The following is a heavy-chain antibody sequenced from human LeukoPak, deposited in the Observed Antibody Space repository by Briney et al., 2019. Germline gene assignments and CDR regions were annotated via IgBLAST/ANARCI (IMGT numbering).Heavy chain of an antibody. J-gene: IGHJ4*02. V-gene: IGHV4-39*07. D-gene: IGHD6-19*01. CDR3: ARDRGAVAGTDY. CDR1: GGSISSSSYY. CDR2: IYYSGST. Sequence: SETLSLTCTVSGGSISSSSYYWGWIRQPPGKGLEWIGSIYYSGSTYYNPSLKSRVTISVDTSKNQFSLKLSSVTAADTAVYFCARDRGAVAGTDYWGQGTLVTVSS.